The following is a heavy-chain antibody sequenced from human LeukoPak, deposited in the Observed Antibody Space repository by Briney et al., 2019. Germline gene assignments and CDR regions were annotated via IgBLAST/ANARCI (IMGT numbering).Heavy chain of an antibody. CDR1: GGSISSYY. CDR3: ARLSSSWPNYYYYFMDV. V-gene: IGHV4-59*01. Sequence: MPSETLSLTCTVSGGSISSYYWSWIRQPPGKGLEWIGYIYYSGSTNYNPSLKSRVTISVDTSKNQFSLKLSSVTAADTAVYYCARLSSSWPNYYYYFMDVWGKGTTVTVSS. CDR2: IYYSGST. J-gene: IGHJ6*03. D-gene: IGHD6-13*01.